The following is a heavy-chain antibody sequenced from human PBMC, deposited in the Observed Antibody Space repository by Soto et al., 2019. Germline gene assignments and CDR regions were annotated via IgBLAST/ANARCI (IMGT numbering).Heavy chain of an antibody. J-gene: IGHJ4*02. D-gene: IGHD3-10*01. CDR1: GFTFSSYA. Sequence: PGGSLRLCCAASGFTFSSYAMSGVRQAPGKGLEWVSAISGSGGSTYYADSVRGRFTISRDNSKNTLYLQMNSLRAEDTAVYYCARAAGSGSYWVLFDYWGQGTLVTVSS. CDR3: ARAAGSGSYWVLFDY. V-gene: IGHV3-23*01. CDR2: ISGSGGST.